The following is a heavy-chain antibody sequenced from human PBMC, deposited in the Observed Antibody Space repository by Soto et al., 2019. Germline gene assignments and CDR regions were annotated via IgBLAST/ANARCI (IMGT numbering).Heavy chain of an antibody. V-gene: IGHV1-18*01. CDR1: GYTFTSYG. Sequence: QVQLVQSGAEVKKPGASVKVSCKASGYTFTSYGISWVRQAPGQGLEWMGWISAYNGNTNYAQKLQGRVTMTTDTSTSTAYMELRSLRSDDTAVYYCAREWGRASAGQGRRGVIAYWGQGTLVTVSS. J-gene: IGHJ4*02. CDR2: ISAYNGNT. CDR3: AREWGRASAGQGRRGVIAY. D-gene: IGHD6-13*01.